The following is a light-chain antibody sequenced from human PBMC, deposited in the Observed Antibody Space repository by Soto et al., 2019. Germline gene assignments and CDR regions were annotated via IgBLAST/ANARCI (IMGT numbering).Light chain of an antibody. CDR1: QSVSSD. J-gene: IGKJ4*01. CDR3: QHRSNWPPLT. V-gene: IGKV3-11*01. CDR2: DAS. Sequence: EIVLTQSPATLSLSPGERATLSCRASQSVSSDLTWYQQKPGQAPRLLIYDASNRATGIPARFSGSGSGTEFTFTISSLEPEDFAVYYCQHRSNWPPLTFGGGTKVEIK.